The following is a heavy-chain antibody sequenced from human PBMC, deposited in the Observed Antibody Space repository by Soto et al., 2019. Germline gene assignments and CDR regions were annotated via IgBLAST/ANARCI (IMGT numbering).Heavy chain of an antibody. CDR2: ISYDGSNK. D-gene: IGHD6-13*01. CDR3: AGGQPIAAAGARYGMDV. V-gene: IGHV3-30-3*01. J-gene: IGHJ6*02. CDR1: GFTFSSYA. Sequence: GGSLRLSCAASGFTFSSYAMHWVRQAPGKGLEWVAVISYDGSNKYYADSVKGRFTISRDNSKNTLYLQMNSLRAEDTAVYYCAGGQPIAAAGARYGMDVWGQGTTVTVSS.